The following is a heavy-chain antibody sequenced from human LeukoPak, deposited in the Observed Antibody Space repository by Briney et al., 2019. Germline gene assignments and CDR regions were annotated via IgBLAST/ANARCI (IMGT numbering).Heavy chain of an antibody. CDR3: AKLGITIFGVPNRRAFDI. CDR1: GFTFTDYY. D-gene: IGHD3-3*01. V-gene: IGHV3-23*01. J-gene: IGHJ3*02. CDR2: ISGSGGST. Sequence: GGSLRLSCAASGFTFTDYYMSWVRQAPGKGLEWVSAISGSGGSTYYADSVKGRFTISRDNSKNTLYLQMNSLRAEDTAVYYCAKLGITIFGVPNRRAFDIWGQGTMVTVSS.